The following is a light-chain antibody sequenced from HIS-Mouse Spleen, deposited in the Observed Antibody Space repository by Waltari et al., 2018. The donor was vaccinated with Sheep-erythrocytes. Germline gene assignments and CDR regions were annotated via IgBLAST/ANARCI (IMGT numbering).Light chain of an antibody. Sequence: SYELTQPPSVSVSPGLTASITCPGVHLGAKNACWYQQKPGQSPVLVIYQDSKRPSGIPERFSGSNAGNTATLTISGTQAMDEADYYCQAWDSSTWVFGGGTKLTVL. CDR1: HLGAKN. V-gene: IGLV3-1*01. CDR2: QDS. J-gene: IGLJ3*02. CDR3: QAWDSSTWV.